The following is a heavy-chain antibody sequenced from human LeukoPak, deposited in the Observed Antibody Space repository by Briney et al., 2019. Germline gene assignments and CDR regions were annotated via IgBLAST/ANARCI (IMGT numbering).Heavy chain of an antibody. D-gene: IGHD4-17*01. CDR3: AKDSAATVSTFDY. CDR1: GFTFCSYA. J-gene: IGHJ4*02. Sequence: PGGSLRLSCAASGFTFCSYAMSGLRQAPGKGLEGVSAISGSGGSTYYADSVKGRFTISRDNSKNTLYLQMNSLRAEDTAVYYCAKDSAATVSTFDYWGQGTLVTVSS. CDR2: ISGSGGST. V-gene: IGHV3-23*01.